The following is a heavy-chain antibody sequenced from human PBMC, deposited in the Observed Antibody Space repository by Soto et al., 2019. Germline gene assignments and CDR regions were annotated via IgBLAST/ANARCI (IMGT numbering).Heavy chain of an antibody. CDR3: APIFHVLEY. Sequence: VQLVESGGGVVQPGRSLRLSCAASGFTFSSYGMHWVRQAPGKGLEWVAVISYDGSNKYYADSVKGRFTISRDNSKNTLYLQMNSLRAEDTAVYYCAPIFHVLEYWGQGTLVTVSS. V-gene: IGHV3-30*03. D-gene: IGHD3-3*01. CDR2: ISYDGSNK. CDR1: GFTFSSYG. J-gene: IGHJ4*02.